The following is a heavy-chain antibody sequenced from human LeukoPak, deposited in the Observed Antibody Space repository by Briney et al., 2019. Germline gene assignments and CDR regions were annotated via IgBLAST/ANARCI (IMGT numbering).Heavy chain of an antibody. V-gene: IGHV1-69*05. CDR2: IIPIFGTA. CDR3: ARDRSVAGTFWFDP. J-gene: IGHJ5*02. D-gene: IGHD6-19*01. CDR1: GGTFSSYA. Sequence: SVKVSCKASGGTFSSYAISWVRQAPGQGLEWMGGIIPIFGTANYAQTFQGRVTITTDESTSTAYMELSSLRSEDTAVYYCARDRSVAGTFWFDPWGQGTLVTVSS.